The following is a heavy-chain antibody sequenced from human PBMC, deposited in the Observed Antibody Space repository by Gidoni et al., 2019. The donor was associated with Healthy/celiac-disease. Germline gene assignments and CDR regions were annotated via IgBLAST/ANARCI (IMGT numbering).Heavy chain of an antibody. CDR2: INHSGST. D-gene: IGHD3-3*01. J-gene: IGHJ6*02. V-gene: IGHV4-34*01. CDR1: GGSFSGYY. CDR3: ARVDLIFGVVRPYYYYGMDV. Sequence: QVQLQQWGAGLLKPSETLSLTCAVYGGSFSGYYWSWIRQPPGKGLEWIGEINHSGSTNYNPSLKSRVTISVDTSKNQFSLKLSSVTAADTAVYYCARVDLIFGVVRPYYYYGMDVWGQGTTVTVSS.